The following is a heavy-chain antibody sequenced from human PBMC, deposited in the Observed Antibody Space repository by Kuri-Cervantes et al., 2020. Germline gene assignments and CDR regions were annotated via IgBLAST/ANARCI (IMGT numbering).Heavy chain of an antibody. CDR3: ARGSYYDFWSGYYTHSYYYYMDV. J-gene: IGHJ6*03. CDR1: GFTFSNAW. D-gene: IGHD3-3*01. Sequence: GESLKISCAASGFTFSNAWMSWVRQAPGKGLEWVAVISYDGSNKYYADSVKGRFTISRDNSKNTLYLQMNSLRAEDTAVYYCARGSYYDFWSGYYTHSYYYYMDVWGKGTTVTVSS. CDR2: ISYDGSNK. V-gene: IGHV3-30-3*01.